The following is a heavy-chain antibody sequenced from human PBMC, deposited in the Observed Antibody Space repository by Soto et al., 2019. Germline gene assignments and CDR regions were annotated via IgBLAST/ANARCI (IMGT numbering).Heavy chain of an antibody. CDR3: ARGAKGNYYQDS. V-gene: IGHV3-74*01. D-gene: IGHD1-26*01. CDR2: VNTDETTT. CDR1: GFTFSRDW. Sequence: EVQLVESGGDLVQPGGSLRLSCAASGFTFSRDWMHWVRQAPGKGLEWVSRVNTDETTTNYADSVRGRFAISRENAKNTFYLQMNSLSVEDTAIYFCARGAKGNYYQDSWGQGTLVTVSP. J-gene: IGHJ4*02.